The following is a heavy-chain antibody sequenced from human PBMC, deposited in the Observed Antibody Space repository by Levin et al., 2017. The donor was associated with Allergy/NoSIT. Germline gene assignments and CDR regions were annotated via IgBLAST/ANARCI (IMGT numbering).Heavy chain of an antibody. V-gene: IGHV3-7*01. D-gene: IGHD3-10*01. Sequence: GESLKISCAASGFTFSSYWMSWVRQAPGKGLEWVANIKQDGSEKYYVDSVKGRFTISRDNAKNSLYLQMNSLRAEDTAVYYCARWSYYFDYWGQGTLVTVSS. J-gene: IGHJ4*02. CDR3: ARWSYYFDY. CDR2: IKQDGSEK. CDR1: GFTFSSYW.